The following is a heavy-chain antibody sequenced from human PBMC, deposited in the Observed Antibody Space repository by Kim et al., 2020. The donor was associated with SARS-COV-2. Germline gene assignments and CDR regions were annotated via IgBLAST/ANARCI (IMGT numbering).Heavy chain of an antibody. CDR1: GDSVSSNSAA. V-gene: IGHV6-1*01. CDR2: TYYRSKWYN. Sequence: SQTLSLTCAISGDSVSSNSAAWNWIRQSPSRGLEWLGRTYYRSKWYNDYAVSVKSRITINPDTSKNQFSLQLNSVTPEDTAVYYCAREKYSSSSSFLPESHSYYYGMDVWGQVTTVTVSS. J-gene: IGHJ6*02. D-gene: IGHD6-6*01. CDR3: AREKYSSSSSFLPESHSYYYGMDV.